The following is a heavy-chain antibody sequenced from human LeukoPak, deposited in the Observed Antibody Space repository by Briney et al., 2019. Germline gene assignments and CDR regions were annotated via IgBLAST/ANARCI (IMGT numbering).Heavy chain of an antibody. J-gene: IGHJ6*04. Sequence: SQTLSLTCTVSGGSISSGGYYWSWIRQHPGKGLEWIGYIYYSGSTYYNPSLRSRVTISVDTSKNQFSLKLSSVTAADTAVYYCARVYGSGTCVDVWGKGTTVTVSS. D-gene: IGHD3-10*01. CDR3: ARVYGSGTCVDV. CDR1: GGSISSGGYY. CDR2: IYYSGST. V-gene: IGHV4-31*03.